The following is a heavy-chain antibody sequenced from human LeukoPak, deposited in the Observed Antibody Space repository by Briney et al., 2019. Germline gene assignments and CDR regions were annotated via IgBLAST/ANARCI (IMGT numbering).Heavy chain of an antibody. J-gene: IGHJ4*02. CDR2: INPNSGGT. CDR3: ARDSSGYYYKLPYYFDY. Sequence: GASVKVSCKASGYTFTGYYMHWVRQAPGQGLEWMGRINPNSGGTNYAQKFQGRVTITTDESTSTAYMELSSLRSEDTAVYYCARDSSGYYYKLPYYFDYWGQGTLVTVSS. D-gene: IGHD3-22*01. V-gene: IGHV1-2*06. CDR1: GYTFTGYY.